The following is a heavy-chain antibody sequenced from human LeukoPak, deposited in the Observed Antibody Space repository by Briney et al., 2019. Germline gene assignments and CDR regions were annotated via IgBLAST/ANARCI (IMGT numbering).Heavy chain of an antibody. D-gene: IGHD2-8*02. CDR1: GGSFSGYY. CDR2: INHSGST. CDR3: ARVEPVLDAFDI. Sequence: SETLSLTCAVYGGSFSGYYCSWIRQPPGKGLEWIGEINHSGSTNYNPSLKSRVTISVDTSKNQFSLKLSSVTAADTAVYYCARVEPVLDAFDIWGQGTMVTVSS. V-gene: IGHV4-34*01. J-gene: IGHJ3*02.